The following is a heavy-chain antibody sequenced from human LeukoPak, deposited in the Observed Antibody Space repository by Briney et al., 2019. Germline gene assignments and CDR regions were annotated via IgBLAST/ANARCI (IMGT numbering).Heavy chain of an antibody. Sequence: SETLSLTCAVYGGSFSGYYWSWISQPPGKGLEWIGEINHSGSTNYNPSLKSRVTISVDTSKNQFSLKLSSVTAADTAVYYCARIRQSKPNYYGMDVWGQGTTVTVSS. V-gene: IGHV4-34*01. CDR3: ARIRQSKPNYYGMDV. CDR1: GGSFSGYY. CDR2: INHSGST. J-gene: IGHJ6*02.